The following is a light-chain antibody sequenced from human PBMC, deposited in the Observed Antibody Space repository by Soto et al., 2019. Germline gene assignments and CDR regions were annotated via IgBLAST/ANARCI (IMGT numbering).Light chain of an antibody. V-gene: IGLV3-21*02. Sequence: SYELTQPPSVSVAPGQTARITCGGNNIGSKSVHWYQQKPGQAPVLVVYDDSDQPSGIPERFSGSNSGNTATLTISRVEAGDEADYYCQVWDSSSLVVFGGGTKVTVL. CDR2: DDS. CDR1: NIGSKS. J-gene: IGLJ2*01. CDR3: QVWDSSSLVV.